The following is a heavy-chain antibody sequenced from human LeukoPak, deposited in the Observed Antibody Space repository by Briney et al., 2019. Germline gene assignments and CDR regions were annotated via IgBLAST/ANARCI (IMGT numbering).Heavy chain of an antibody. CDR2: ISSSSSYI. D-gene: IGHD4-11*01. CDR1: GFTFSSYS. CDR3: TRHVDTVTTHYYYYYMDV. V-gene: IGHV3-21*01. Sequence: GGSLRLSCAASGFTFSSYSMNWVRQAPGKGLEWVSSISSSSSYIYYADSVKGRFTISRDNAKNSLYLQMNSLRAEDTAVYYCTRHVDTVTTHYYYYYMDVWGKGTTVTVSS. J-gene: IGHJ6*03.